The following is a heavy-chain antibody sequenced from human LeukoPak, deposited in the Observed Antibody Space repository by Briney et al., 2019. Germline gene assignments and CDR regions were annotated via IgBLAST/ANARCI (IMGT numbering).Heavy chain of an antibody. CDR3: ASNTAENWELLPFDY. CDR1: GYTFTGYY. J-gene: IGHJ4*02. CDR2: INPNSGGT. D-gene: IGHD1-26*01. V-gene: IGHV1-2*02. Sequence: ASVKVSCKASGYTFTGYYMHWVRQAPGQGLEWMGWINPNSGGTNYAQKFRGRVTMTRDTSISTAYMELSRLRSDDTAVYYCASNTAENWELLPFDYWGQGTLVTVSS.